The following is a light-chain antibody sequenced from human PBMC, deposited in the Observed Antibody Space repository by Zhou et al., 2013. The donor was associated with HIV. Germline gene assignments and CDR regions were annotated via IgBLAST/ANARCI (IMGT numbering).Light chain of an antibody. Sequence: IVLTQSPGTLSLSPGETATLSCWASPSLDSTYLAWYQQKPGHSPRLLIYGASARATGIPDRFSGSGFGTDFTLTISGLQSEDFAIYYCQQYHNWPLTFGGGTQVEIK. J-gene: IGKJ4*01. CDR3: QQYHNWPLT. CDR2: GAS. CDR1: PSLDSTY. V-gene: IGKV3-20*01.